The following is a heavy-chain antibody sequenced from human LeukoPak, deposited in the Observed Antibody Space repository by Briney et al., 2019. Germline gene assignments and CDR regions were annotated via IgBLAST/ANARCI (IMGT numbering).Heavy chain of an antibody. J-gene: IGHJ3*02. D-gene: IGHD3-9*01. CDR2: IYYSGST. CDR3: ARGRDILTGYYQPEAFDAFDI. Sequence: SETLSLTCTVSGGSISSSSYYWGWIRQPPGKGLEWIGSIYYSGSTNYNPSLKSQVTISVATSKNQFSLKLSSVPAADTAVYYCARGRDILTGYYQPEAFDAFDIWGQGTMVTVSS. V-gene: IGHV4-39*07. CDR1: GGSISSSSYY.